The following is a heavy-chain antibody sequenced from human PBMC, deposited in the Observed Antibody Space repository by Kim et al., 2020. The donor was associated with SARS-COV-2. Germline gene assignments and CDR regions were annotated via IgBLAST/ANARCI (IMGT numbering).Heavy chain of an antibody. J-gene: IGHJ4*02. Sequence: NPSLKSRVTISVDTSKNQFSLKLSSVTAADTAVYYCATTQEEQQLGEFDYWGQGTLVTVSS. CDR3: ATTQEEQQLGEFDY. D-gene: IGHD6-13*01. V-gene: IGHV4-39*01.